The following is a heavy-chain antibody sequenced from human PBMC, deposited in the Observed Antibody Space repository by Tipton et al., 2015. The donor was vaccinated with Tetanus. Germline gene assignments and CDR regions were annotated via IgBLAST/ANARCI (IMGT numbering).Heavy chain of an antibody. Sequence: SLRLSCAASGFTFDDHAMHWVRXXPXKGLEWVSLISWDARVXXXXXAVKGRFTISRDNNKGSLYLQMSSLRTEDTALYFCARAQRADYFYGMDVWGQGTTVTVS. CDR1: GFTFDDHA. CDR2: ISWDARVX. D-gene: IGHD6-25*01. V-gene: IGHV3-43*01. J-gene: IGHJ6*02. CDR3: ARAQRADYFYGMDV.